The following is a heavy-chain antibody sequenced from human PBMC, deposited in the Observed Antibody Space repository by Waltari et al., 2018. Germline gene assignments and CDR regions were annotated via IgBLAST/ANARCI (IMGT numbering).Heavy chain of an antibody. CDR2: INWKGSKT. D-gene: IGHD3-3*01. CDR3: AREGDVRFSEWFPDAFDI. V-gene: IGHV3-20*04. CDR1: GFTFEDYG. Sequence: EVQLVESGGGVVRPGGSLGLSCAASGFTFEDYGMTWVRQAPGKGLEWISGINWKGSKTGYADSVRGRFTISRDDAKNSLYLLMNNLRAEDTALYFCAREGDVRFSEWFPDAFDIWGQGTMVTVSP. J-gene: IGHJ3*02.